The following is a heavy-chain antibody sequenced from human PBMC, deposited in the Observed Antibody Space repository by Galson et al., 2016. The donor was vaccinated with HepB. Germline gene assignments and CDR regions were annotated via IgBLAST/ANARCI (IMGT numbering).Heavy chain of an antibody. D-gene: IGHD3-22*01. CDR1: GGTLSSYD. Sequence: SCKASGGTLSSYDISWVRQAPGQGLEWMGGIIPIYDTANYAQKFQGRVTITADKSTSTVYMGLSSLTSEDTAVYYCARDGIVVVGLDAFDIWGQGTVVTASS. J-gene: IGHJ3*02. CDR3: ARDGIVVVGLDAFDI. V-gene: IGHV1-69*06. CDR2: IIPIYDTA.